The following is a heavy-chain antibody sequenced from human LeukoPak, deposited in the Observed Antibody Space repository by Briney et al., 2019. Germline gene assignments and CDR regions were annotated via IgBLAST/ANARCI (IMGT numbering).Heavy chain of an antibody. Sequence: SVKVSXKASGGTFSSYAISWVRQAPGQGLEWMGRIIPIFGTANYAQKFQGRVTITTDESTSTAYMELSSLRSEDTAAYYCARGPPDLSGYSDYWGQGTLVTVSS. J-gene: IGHJ4*02. V-gene: IGHV1-69*05. D-gene: IGHD3-22*01. CDR3: ARGPPDLSGYSDY. CDR2: IIPIFGTA. CDR1: GGTFSSYA.